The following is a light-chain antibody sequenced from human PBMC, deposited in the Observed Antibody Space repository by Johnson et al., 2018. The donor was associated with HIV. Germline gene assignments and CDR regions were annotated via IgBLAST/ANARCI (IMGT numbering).Light chain of an antibody. J-gene: IGLJ1*01. CDR2: DNN. V-gene: IGLV1-51*01. CDR1: SSNIGNNY. Sequence: QSVLTQSPSVSAAPGQKVTISCSGSSSNIGNNYVSWYQQLPGTAPKLLIYDNNKRPSGIPDRFSGDKSGTSATLGITGLKTGDAADYYCGTWDSSLSASYVFGTGTKVTVL. CDR3: GTWDSSLSASYV.